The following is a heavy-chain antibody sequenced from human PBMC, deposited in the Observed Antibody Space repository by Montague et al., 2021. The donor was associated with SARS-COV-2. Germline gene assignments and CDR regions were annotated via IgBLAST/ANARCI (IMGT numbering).Heavy chain of an antibody. Sequence: SETLSLTCTVSGGSISSSSYYWGWIGQPPGKGLEWIGSIYYSGSTYYNPSLKSRVTISVDTSKNQFSLKLSSVTAADTAVYYCARDLNEYSSSGGFDYWGQGTLVTVSS. CDR3: ARDLNEYSSSGGFDY. CDR1: GGSISSSSYY. J-gene: IGHJ4*02. V-gene: IGHV4-39*07. CDR2: IYYSGST. D-gene: IGHD6-6*01.